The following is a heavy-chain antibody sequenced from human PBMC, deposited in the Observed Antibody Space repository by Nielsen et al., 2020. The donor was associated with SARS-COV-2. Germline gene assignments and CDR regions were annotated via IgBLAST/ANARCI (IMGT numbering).Heavy chain of an antibody. J-gene: IGHJ3*01. CDR3: ARGGYCSSSSCYNAFDV. D-gene: IGHD2-2*03. CDR1: GFIVSNNY. CDR2: MYSAGTT. V-gene: IGHV3-53*04. Sequence: LKISCAASGFIVSNNYMSWVRQAPGKGLEWVSVMYSAGTTYYADSMKGRFTISRHSSENSLYLQMNSLRADDTALYYCARGGYCSSSSCYNAFDVWGEGTMVLVSS.